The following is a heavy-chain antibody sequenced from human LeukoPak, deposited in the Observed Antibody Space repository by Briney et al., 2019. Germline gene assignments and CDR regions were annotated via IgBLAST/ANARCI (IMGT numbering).Heavy chain of an antibody. Sequence: GASVTVSCKASGYTFTGYYMHWVRQAPGQGLEWMGWINPNSGGTNYAQKVQGRVTMTRDTSISTAYMELSRLRSDDTAVYYCARGRKPAYSFPLHFDYWGQGTLVTVSS. CDR3: ARGRKPAYSFPLHFDY. CDR2: INPNSGGT. J-gene: IGHJ4*02. D-gene: IGHD1-14*01. V-gene: IGHV1-2*02. CDR1: GYTFTGYY.